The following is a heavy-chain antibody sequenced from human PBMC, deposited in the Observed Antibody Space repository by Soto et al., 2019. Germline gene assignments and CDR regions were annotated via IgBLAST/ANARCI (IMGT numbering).Heavy chain of an antibody. J-gene: IGHJ5*02. CDR3: ARGPKAIIVGVVIIRGNWFDP. Sequence: QVQLQQWGAGLLKPSETLSLTCAVYGGSFSGYYWSWIRQPPGKGLEWIGEINHSGRTNYNPSLKSRVTISVDTSKNQFALKLSSVTAADTAVYYCARGPKAIIVGVVIIRGNWFDPWGQGTLVTVSS. CDR2: INHSGRT. V-gene: IGHV4-34*01. CDR1: GGSFSGYY. D-gene: IGHD3-3*01.